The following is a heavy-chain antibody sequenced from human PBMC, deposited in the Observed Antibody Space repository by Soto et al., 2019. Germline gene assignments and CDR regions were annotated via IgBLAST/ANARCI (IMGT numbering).Heavy chain of an antibody. J-gene: IGHJ6*02. CDR3: ARHTRKCSSTSCYQYYYYGMDV. CDR2: IDPSDSYT. D-gene: IGHD2-2*01. Sequence: PGESLKISCKGSGYGFTSYWISWVRQMPGKGLEWMGRIDPSDSYTNYSPSFQGHVTISADKSISTAYLQWSSLKASDTAMYYCARHTRKCSSTSCYQYYYYGMDVWGQGPTVTVSS. CDR1: GYGFTSYW. V-gene: IGHV5-10-1*01.